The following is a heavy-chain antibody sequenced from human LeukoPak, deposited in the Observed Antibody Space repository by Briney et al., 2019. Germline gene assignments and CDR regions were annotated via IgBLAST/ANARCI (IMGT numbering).Heavy chain of an antibody. CDR2: YNPEDGET. V-gene: IGHV1-24*01. CDR1: GYTLTELS. D-gene: IGHD2/OR15-2a*01. CDR3: ATDTYDY. Sequence: GASVTVSCKVSGYTLTELSMHWVRQAPGKGLEWMGGYNPEDGETIYAQRFQGRVTMTEDTSTDTVYMELSSLRSEDTAVYYCATDTYDYWGQGTQVTVSS. J-gene: IGHJ4*02.